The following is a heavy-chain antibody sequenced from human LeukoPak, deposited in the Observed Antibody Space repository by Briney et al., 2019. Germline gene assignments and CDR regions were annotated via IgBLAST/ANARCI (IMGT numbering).Heavy chain of an antibody. Sequence: SETLSLTCSVSGASISSGSNYWGWIRQPAGKGLEWIGRIYTSGSTNYNPSLKSRVTISVDTSKNQFSLKLSSVTAADTAVYYCARGEPWIQLWFHWGQGTLVTVSS. CDR1: GASISSGSNY. D-gene: IGHD5-18*01. J-gene: IGHJ4*02. CDR2: IYTSGST. CDR3: ARGEPWIQLWFH. V-gene: IGHV4-61*02.